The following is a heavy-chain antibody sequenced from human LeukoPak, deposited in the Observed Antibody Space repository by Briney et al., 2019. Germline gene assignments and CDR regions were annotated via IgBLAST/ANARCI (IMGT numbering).Heavy chain of an antibody. CDR3: ARAAAVLDAFDI. J-gene: IGHJ3*02. Sequence: GASVKVSCKASGYTFTSYDINWVRQATGQGLEWMGWMNPNSDNTGYAQKFQGRVTITRNTSISTAYMELSSLKSADTAVYYCARAAAVLDAFDIWGQGTMVTVSS. D-gene: IGHD6-19*01. CDR1: GYTFTSYD. CDR2: MNPNSDNT. V-gene: IGHV1-8*03.